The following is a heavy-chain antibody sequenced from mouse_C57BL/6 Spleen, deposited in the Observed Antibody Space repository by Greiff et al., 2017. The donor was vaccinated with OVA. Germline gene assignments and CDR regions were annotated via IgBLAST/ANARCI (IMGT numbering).Heavy chain of an antibody. V-gene: IGHV3-6*01. J-gene: IGHJ2*01. CDR3: AREYGYDEGFDY. Sequence: EVKLVESGPGLVKPSQSLSLTCSVTGYSITSGYFWNWIRPFPGNKLEWMGYISYDGSNNYNPSLKNRISLTRDTSKNQFFLKVNSVTTEDTATDYCAREYGYDEGFDYGGQGTTRTVSS. CDR1: GYSITSGYF. CDR2: ISYDGSN. D-gene: IGHD2-2*01.